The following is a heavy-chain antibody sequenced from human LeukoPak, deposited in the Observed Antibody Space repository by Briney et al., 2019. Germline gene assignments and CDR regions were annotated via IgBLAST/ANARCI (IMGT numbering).Heavy chain of an antibody. D-gene: IGHD1-1*01. CDR2: IYPDDFDT. CDR1: GYSFTSYW. CDR3: ARHGKLSTSRNWLDP. V-gene: IGHV5-51*01. Sequence: GESLKISCKASGYSFTSYWIAWVRQTPGKGLEWMGVIYPDDFDTRYSPSFQGQVTISADKSISTASLQWSSLKASDTAIYYCARHGKLSTSRNWLDPWGQGTLVTVSS. J-gene: IGHJ5*02.